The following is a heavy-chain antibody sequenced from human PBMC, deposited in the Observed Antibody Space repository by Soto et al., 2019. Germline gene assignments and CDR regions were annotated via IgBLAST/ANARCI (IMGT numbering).Heavy chain of an antibody. D-gene: IGHD1-1*01. CDR1: GGSVSGANYY. CDR2: MSHSGGT. V-gene: IGHV4-34*01. CDR3: ARVERGTATTVVDAFDI. J-gene: IGHJ3*02. Sequence: QVQLQQWGAGLLKPSETLSLTCAVYGGSVSGANYYWSWIRQPPGKGLEWIGEMSHSGGTHFNPSLKSRGPISVDTSTNQFSLKMSSVTAADTALYYCARVERGTATTVVDAFDIWGPGTMVTVSS.